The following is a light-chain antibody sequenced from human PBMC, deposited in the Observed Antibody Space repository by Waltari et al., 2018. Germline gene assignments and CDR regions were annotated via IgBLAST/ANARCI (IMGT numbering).Light chain of an antibody. CDR2: LVS. Sequence: DIVMTQSPLSLPVTPGEPASISCRSSQSLLHSSGNTFLDWYVQKPGHAPQLLIYLVSNRASGVPDRFSGSGSGTDFTLKISRVEAEDVGLYYCMQARQTPWTFGQGTKVEIK. CDR1: QSLLHSSGNTF. V-gene: IGKV2-28*01. J-gene: IGKJ1*01. CDR3: MQARQTPWT.